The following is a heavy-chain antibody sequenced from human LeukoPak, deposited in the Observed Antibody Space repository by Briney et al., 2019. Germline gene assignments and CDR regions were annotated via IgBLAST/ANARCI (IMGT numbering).Heavy chain of an antibody. D-gene: IGHD3-9*01. Sequence: GGSLRLSCAASGFTFSSYGMSWVRQAPGKGLEWASAISGSGGSTYYADSVKGRFTISRDNSKNTLYLQMNSLRAEDTAVYYCAKNYDILTGRTHNAFDIWGQGTMVTVSS. CDR3: AKNYDILTGRTHNAFDI. V-gene: IGHV3-23*01. J-gene: IGHJ3*02. CDR1: GFTFSSYG. CDR2: ISGSGGST.